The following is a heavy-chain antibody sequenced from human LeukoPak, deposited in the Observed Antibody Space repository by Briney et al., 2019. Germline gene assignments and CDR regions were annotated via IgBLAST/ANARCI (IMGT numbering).Heavy chain of an antibody. Sequence: GASVKVSCKASGYTFTSYGIIWVRQAPGQGLEWMGWISAYNGNTNYAEKLQGRVTMTTDTSTSTAYMELRSLRSDDTAVYYCARGDYSYYYGSGSYHYFDYWGQGTLVTVSS. J-gene: IGHJ4*02. CDR1: GYTFTSYG. CDR3: ARGDYSYYYGSGSYHYFDY. CDR2: ISAYNGNT. V-gene: IGHV1-18*01. D-gene: IGHD3-10*01.